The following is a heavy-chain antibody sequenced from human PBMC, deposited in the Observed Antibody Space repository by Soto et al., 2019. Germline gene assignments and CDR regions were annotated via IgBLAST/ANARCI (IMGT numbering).Heavy chain of an antibody. CDR3: ARVGNSSGQTFTDGMDV. J-gene: IGHJ6*02. CDR2: ISSSSSYI. D-gene: IGHD6-25*01. V-gene: IGHV3-21*01. CDR1: GFTFSSYS. Sequence: GGSLRLSCAASGFTFSSYSMNWVRQAPGKGLEWVSSISSSSSYIYYADSVKGRFTISRDNSKNSLYLQMNSLRAEDTAVYYCARVGNSSGQTFTDGMDVWGQGTTVTVSS.